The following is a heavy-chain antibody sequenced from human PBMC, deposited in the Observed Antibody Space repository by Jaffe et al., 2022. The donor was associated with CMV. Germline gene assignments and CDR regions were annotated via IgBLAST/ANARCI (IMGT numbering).Heavy chain of an antibody. D-gene: IGHD6-13*01. CDR1: GGSISSYY. Sequence: QVQLQESGPGLVKPSETLSLTCTVSGGSISSYYWSWIRQPPGKGLEWIGYIYYSGSTNYNPSLKSRVTISVDTSKNQFSLKLSSVTAADTAVYYCARSGLLAAADYYYYMDVWGKGTTVTVSS. CDR2: IYYSGST. J-gene: IGHJ6*03. V-gene: IGHV4-59*01. CDR3: ARSGLLAAADYYYYMDV.